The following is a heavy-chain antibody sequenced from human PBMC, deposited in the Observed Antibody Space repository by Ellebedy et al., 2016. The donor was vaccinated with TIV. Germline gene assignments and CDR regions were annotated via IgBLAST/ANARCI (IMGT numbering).Heavy chain of an antibody. D-gene: IGHD2-21*01. J-gene: IGHJ3*02. CDR1: GFTFSSYA. CDR2: ISGSGGTT. CDR3: AKDGSKCGDDGYFLGPDAFDI. Sequence: GESLKISXAASGFTFSSYAMSCVRQAPGKGLEWVSVISGSGGTTYDADSVKGRFTISRDNSKNTRYLQMNSLRAEDTAVYFCAKDGSKCGDDGYFLGPDAFDIWGQGTMVTVSS. V-gene: IGHV3-23*01.